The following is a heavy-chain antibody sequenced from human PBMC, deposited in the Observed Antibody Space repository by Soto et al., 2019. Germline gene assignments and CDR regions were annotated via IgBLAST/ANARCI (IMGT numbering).Heavy chain of an antibody. D-gene: IGHD3-3*01. CDR1: GYTFTSYD. J-gene: IGHJ3*02. CDR2: MNPNSGNT. V-gene: IGHV1-8*01. Sequence: ASVKVSCKASGYTFTSYDINWVRQATGQGLEWMGWMNPNSGNTGYAQKFQGRVTMTRNTSISTAYMELSSLRSEDTAVYYCARAPPGSGLTETDAFDIWGQGTMVTVSS. CDR3: ARAPPGSGLTETDAFDI.